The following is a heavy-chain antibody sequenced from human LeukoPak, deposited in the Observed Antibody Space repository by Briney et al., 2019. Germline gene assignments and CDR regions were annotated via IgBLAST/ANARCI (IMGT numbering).Heavy chain of an antibody. CDR2: IYYSGST. Sequence: SETLSLTCTVSGGSISNYYWGWIRQPPGKGLEWIGSIYYSGSTYYNPSLKSRVTISIDTSKNQFSLNLNSVTAADTAVYYCAGHTLGTYNWFDPWGQRTLVTVSS. CDR3: AGHTLGTYNWFDP. CDR1: GGSISNYY. V-gene: IGHV4-39*01. J-gene: IGHJ5*02.